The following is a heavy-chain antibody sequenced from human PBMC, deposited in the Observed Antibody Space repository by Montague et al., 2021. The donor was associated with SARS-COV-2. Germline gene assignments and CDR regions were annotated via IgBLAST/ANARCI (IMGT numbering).Heavy chain of an antibody. J-gene: IGHJ6*02. CDR3: TSGREGNYNVMDV. V-gene: IGHV6-1*01. D-gene: IGHD1-1*01. CDR1: GDSVPSNSAT. Sequence: CASSGDSVPSNSATWNWVRQSPSRGLEWLGRTYYRSKWYNDYAVXLRGRVTINPDTSKNQFSLQLNSVTPEDTAIYYCTSGREGNYNVMDVWGQGTTVTVSS. CDR2: TYYRSKWYN.